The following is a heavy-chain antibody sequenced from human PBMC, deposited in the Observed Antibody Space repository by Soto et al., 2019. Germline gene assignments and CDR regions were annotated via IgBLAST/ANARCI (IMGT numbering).Heavy chain of an antibody. J-gene: IGHJ3*02. Sequence: SQTLSLTCAISGDSVSSNDAAWNWIRQSPSRGLEWLGRTYYRSKWYSVSAVSVKGRLTINPDTSKNQFSLQLNSVTPEDTAVYYCARDVTMIVVGPDAFDIWGQGTMVTVSS. CDR1: GDSVSSNDAA. CDR2: TYYRSKWYS. CDR3: ARDVTMIVVGPDAFDI. D-gene: IGHD3-22*01. V-gene: IGHV6-1*01.